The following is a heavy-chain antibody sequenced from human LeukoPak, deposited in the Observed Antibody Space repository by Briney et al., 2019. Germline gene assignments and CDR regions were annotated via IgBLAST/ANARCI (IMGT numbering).Heavy chain of an antibody. V-gene: IGHV4-34*01. CDR3: ARLVGTTLWGYAMDV. CDR2: ISHSGTT. D-gene: IGHD1-1*01. J-gene: IGHJ6*04. CDR1: GGSFSGYY. Sequence: SETLSLTCGVNGGSFSGYYWSWIRQPPGKGLEWIGEISHSGTTNYSPSLKSRVIMSVDASKKYFSLRLTSVTAADTAVYYCARLVGTTLWGYAMDVWGKGTTVVVSS.